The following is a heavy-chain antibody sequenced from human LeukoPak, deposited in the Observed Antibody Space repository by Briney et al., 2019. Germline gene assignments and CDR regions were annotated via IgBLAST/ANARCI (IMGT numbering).Heavy chain of an antibody. V-gene: IGHV4-59*08. Sequence: SETLSLTCTVSGTSISTYYWSWIRQPPGKGLEWIGYVYYSGSTSYNPSLRGRVTTSVKTSKNQFFLKLSSVTAADTAIYYCARHCGSTSCYGTPIFDYWGQGILVTVSS. CDR3: ARHCGSTSCYGTPIFDY. CDR2: VYYSGST. CDR1: GTSISTYY. D-gene: IGHD2-2*01. J-gene: IGHJ4*02.